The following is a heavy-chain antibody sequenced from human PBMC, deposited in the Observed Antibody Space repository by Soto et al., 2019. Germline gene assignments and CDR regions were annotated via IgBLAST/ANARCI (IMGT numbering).Heavy chain of an antibody. J-gene: IGHJ4*02. CDR2: ISGSGGST. V-gene: IGHV3-23*01. CDR3: AKDQGSSWYEIDY. CDR1: GFTFSNYA. D-gene: IGHD6-13*01. Sequence: EVQLLESVGGLVQPAGSLILSCAASGFTFSNYAVTWVRQAPGKGLEWVSTISGSGGSTYYADSVKGRFTISRDNSKNTLYLQMNSLRAEDTAVYYCAKDQGSSWYEIDYWGQGTLVTVSS.